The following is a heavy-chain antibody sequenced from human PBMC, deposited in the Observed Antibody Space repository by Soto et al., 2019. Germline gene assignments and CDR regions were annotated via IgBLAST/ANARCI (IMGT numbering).Heavy chain of an antibody. V-gene: IGHV3-30-3*01. Sequence: QVQLVESGGGVVQPGRSLRLSCAASGFTFSSYAMHWVRQAPGKGLELVAVISYDGSNKYYADSVKGRFTISRDNSKNTLYLQMNSLRAEDTAVYYCAKAYSGSSYYYYGMDVWGQGTTVTVSS. J-gene: IGHJ6*02. CDR2: ISYDGSNK. D-gene: IGHD6-6*01. CDR3: AKAYSGSSYYYYGMDV. CDR1: GFTFSSYA.